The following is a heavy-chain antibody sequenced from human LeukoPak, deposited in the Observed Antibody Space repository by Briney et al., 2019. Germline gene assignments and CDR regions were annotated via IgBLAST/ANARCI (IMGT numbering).Heavy chain of an antibody. D-gene: IGHD5-24*01. Sequence: SETLSLTCTVSGGSMSSYYWSWIRQPPGKGLEWIGSIYYSGSTNYNPSLKSRVTISVDTSKNQFSLRLSSVTAADTAVYYCARVNGRDGYNFSLWGQGTLVTVSS. J-gene: IGHJ4*02. V-gene: IGHV4-59*01. CDR3: ARVNGRDGYNFSL. CDR2: IYYSGST. CDR1: GGSMSSYY.